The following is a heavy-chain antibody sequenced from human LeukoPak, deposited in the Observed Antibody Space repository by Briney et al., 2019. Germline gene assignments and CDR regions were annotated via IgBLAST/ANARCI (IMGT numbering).Heavy chain of an antibody. D-gene: IGHD4-17*01. J-gene: IGHJ5*02. CDR1: GYTLTGYY. CDR3: ARVFGYGDYGGWFDP. V-gene: IGHV1-2*02. CDR2: INPNSGGT. Sequence: ASVKVSCKASGYTLTGYYMHWVRQAPGQGLEWMGWINPNSGGTNYAQKFQGRVTMTRDTSISTAYMELSRLRSDGTAVYYCARVFGYGDYGGWFDPWGQGTLVTVSS.